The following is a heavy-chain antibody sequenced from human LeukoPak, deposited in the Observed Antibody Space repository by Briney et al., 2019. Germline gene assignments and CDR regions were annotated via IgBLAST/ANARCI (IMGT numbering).Heavy chain of an antibody. J-gene: IGHJ4*02. CDR2: INHSGST. CDR3: ASLAGMATMDLLGLG. Sequence: SETLSPTCAVYGGSFSGYYWSWIRQPPGKGLEWIGEINHSGSTNYNPSLKSRVTLSVDTSKNQFSLKLSSVTAADTAVYYCASLAGMATMDLLGLGWGQGTLVTVSS. CDR1: GGSFSGYY. V-gene: IGHV4-34*01. D-gene: IGHD5-24*01.